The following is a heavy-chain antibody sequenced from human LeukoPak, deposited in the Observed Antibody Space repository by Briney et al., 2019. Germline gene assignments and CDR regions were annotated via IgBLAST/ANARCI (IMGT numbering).Heavy chain of an antibody. Sequence: SVKVSCKASGGTFSSYAISWVRQAPGQGLEWMGGIIPIFGTANYAQKFQGRVTITTDESTSTAYMELTRLTSDDTAVYYCVREGEGPLSKDFDYWGQGTLVTVSS. V-gene: IGHV1-69*05. J-gene: IGHJ4*02. CDR2: IIPIFGTA. CDR1: GGTFSSYA. CDR3: VREGEGPLSKDFDY. D-gene: IGHD2/OR15-2a*01.